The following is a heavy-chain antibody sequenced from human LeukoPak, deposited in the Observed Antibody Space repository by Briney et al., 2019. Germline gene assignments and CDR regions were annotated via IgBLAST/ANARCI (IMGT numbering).Heavy chain of an antibody. D-gene: IGHD3-3*01. CDR2: IYYSGST. CDR1: GGSISSYY. V-gene: IGHV4-59*12. CDR3: ARWYYDFWSGKSGFDY. J-gene: IGHJ4*02. Sequence: TSETLSLTCTVSGGSISSYYWSWIRQPPGKGLEWIGYIYYSGSTKYNPSLKSRVTISVDKSKNQFSLKLSSVTAADTAVYYCARWYYDFWSGKSGFDYWGQGTLVTVSS.